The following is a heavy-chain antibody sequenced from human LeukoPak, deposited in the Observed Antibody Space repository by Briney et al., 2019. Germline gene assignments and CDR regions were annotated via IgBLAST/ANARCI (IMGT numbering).Heavy chain of an antibody. CDR1: GFTFSSYA. CDR3: AKEDSSGYYWTHNAFDI. Sequence: GGSLRLSCAASGFTFSSYAMSWVRQAPGKGLEWVSAISGSGGSTYYADSVKGRFTISRDNSKNTLYLQMNSLRAEDTAVYYCAKEDSSGYYWTHNAFDIWGQGTMVTVSS. V-gene: IGHV3-23*01. CDR2: ISGSGGST. J-gene: IGHJ3*02. D-gene: IGHD3-22*01.